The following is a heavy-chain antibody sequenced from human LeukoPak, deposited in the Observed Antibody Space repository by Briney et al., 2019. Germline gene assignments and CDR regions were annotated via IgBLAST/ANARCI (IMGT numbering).Heavy chain of an antibody. CDR2: INRDGSST. V-gene: IGHV3-74*01. CDR3: ARVGSSSVYYYYYMDV. Sequence: QPGGSLRLSCAASGFTFSSYWIHWVRQAPGKGLVWVSRINRDGSSTDYADSVKGRFTISRDNAKNALYLQMNSLRVEDTAVYYCARVGSSSVYYYYYMDVWGKGTTVTVSS. D-gene: IGHD6-13*01. J-gene: IGHJ6*03. CDR1: GFTFSSYW.